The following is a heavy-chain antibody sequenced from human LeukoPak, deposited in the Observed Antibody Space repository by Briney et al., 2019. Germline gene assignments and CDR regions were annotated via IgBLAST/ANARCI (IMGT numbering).Heavy chain of an antibody. Sequence: SETLSLTCAVYGGSFSGYYWSCIRQPPGKGLEWIGEINHSGSTNYSPSLKSRVTISVDTSKNQFSLKLSSATAADTAVYYFTRGFFNSGYYYLTFDYWGQGTLVTVSS. CDR3: TRGFFNSGYYYLTFDY. CDR1: GGSFSGYY. CDR2: INHSGST. D-gene: IGHD3-22*01. V-gene: IGHV4-34*01. J-gene: IGHJ4*02.